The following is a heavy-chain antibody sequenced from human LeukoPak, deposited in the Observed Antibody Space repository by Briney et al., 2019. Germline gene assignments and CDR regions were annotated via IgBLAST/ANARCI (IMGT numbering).Heavy chain of an antibody. Sequence: ASVKVSCKASGYTFSNFGITWVRQAPGQGLEWMGWISAYLGNTNYAQKFQGRVTMTTDTSTSTAYLELRSLSSADTAAYYCARELHYGSGTSFDYWGQGSLVTVSS. D-gene: IGHD3-10*01. CDR1: GYTFSNFG. V-gene: IGHV1-18*01. J-gene: IGHJ4*02. CDR3: ARELHYGSGTSFDY. CDR2: ISAYLGNT.